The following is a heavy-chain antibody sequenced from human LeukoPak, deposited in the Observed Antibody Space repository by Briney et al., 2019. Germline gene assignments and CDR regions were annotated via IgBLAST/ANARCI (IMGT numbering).Heavy chain of an antibody. V-gene: IGHV5-10-1*01. CDR1: GYSFTSYW. D-gene: IGHD3-22*01. J-gene: IGHJ4*02. Sequence: GGSLQISRKGSGYSFTSYWISWVRQMPGKGLEWMGRIDHSDYYTKYSASFQGHVTISADKSISTSYLQWSSLKASDTAIYYCARLYYDSSTHYFVYWGQGTLVTVSS. CDR2: IDHSDYYT. CDR3: ARLYYDSSTHYFVY.